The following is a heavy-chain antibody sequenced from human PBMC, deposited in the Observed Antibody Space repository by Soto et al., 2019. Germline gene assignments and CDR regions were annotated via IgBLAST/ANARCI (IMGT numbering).Heavy chain of an antibody. CDR1: GFTFSNYA. J-gene: IGHJ4*02. CDR3: AKDHFGSGSYRFDY. Sequence: GGSLRLSCAASGFTFSNYAMNWVRQAPGKGLEWVSGISDGGGDTYYADSVKGRFTISRDNSKNTLYLQMTSLRAEDTAVYHCAKDHFGSGSYRFDYWGQGTLVTVSS. CDR2: ISDGGGDT. V-gene: IGHV3-23*01. D-gene: IGHD3-10*01.